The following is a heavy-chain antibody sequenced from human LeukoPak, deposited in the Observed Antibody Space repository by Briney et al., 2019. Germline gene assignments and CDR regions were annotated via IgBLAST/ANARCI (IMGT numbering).Heavy chain of an antibody. V-gene: IGHV4-39*07. Sequence: SETLSLTCTVSGGSISSSSYYWGRLRQPPGKGLEWIGSVYYSGSTFYNPSLESRVTISVDTSKNQFSLKLSSVTAADTAVYYCARTYSSSSELAYWGQGTLVTVSS. CDR2: VYYSGST. D-gene: IGHD6-6*01. CDR1: GGSISSSSYY. CDR3: ARTYSSSSELAY. J-gene: IGHJ4*02.